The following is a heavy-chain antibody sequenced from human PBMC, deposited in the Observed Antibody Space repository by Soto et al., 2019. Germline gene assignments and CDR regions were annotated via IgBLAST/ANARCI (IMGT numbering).Heavy chain of an antibody. J-gene: IGHJ4*02. D-gene: IGHD3-22*01. CDR2: INPSGGST. Sequence: ASVKVSCKASGYAFSSYYMHWVRQAPGQGLEWMGIINPSGGSTTYAQKFQGRVTVTRDTSTSTVYMELSSLRSEDTAVYYCARERVYDSTGYTTWGQGTQVTVSS. CDR1: GYAFSSYY. CDR3: ARERVYDSTGYTT. V-gene: IGHV1-46*01.